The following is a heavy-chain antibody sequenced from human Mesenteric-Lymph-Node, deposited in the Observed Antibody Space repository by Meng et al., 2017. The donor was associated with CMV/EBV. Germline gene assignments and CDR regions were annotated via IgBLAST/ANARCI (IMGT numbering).Heavy chain of an antibody. CDR1: GFNVRDKY. J-gene: IGHJ4*02. CDR3: TGDSVSNPNLDY. V-gene: IGHV3-66*01. Sequence: EVHVVQSGGGLVQPWGSLSLYCAVSGFNVRDKYMSWVRQAPGKGLEWVCIIYRGDNTYYIDSVKDRFTVSRDNSKNTMYLQMNSLRVEDTAVYYCTGDSVSNPNLDYWGQGTLVTVSS. CDR2: IYRGDNT. D-gene: IGHD3-10*01.